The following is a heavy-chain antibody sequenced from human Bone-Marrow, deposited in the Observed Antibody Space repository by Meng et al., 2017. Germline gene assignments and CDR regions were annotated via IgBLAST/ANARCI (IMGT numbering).Heavy chain of an antibody. Sequence: GESLKISCAASGFTFSSYAMSWVRQAPGKGLEWVAVIWYDGSNKYYADSVKGRFTISRDNSKNTLYLQMNSLRAEDTAVYYCARVPTTVTIGVGMDVWGQGTTVTVSS. CDR2: IWYDGSNK. CDR3: ARVPTTVTIGVGMDV. CDR1: GFTFSSYA. J-gene: IGHJ6*02. V-gene: IGHV3-33*08. D-gene: IGHD4-17*01.